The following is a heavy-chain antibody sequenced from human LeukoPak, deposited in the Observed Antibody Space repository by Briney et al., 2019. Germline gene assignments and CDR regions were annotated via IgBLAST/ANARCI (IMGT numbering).Heavy chain of an antibody. CDR1: GFTFDDYA. CDR3: ATDFRRQGGAFDI. Sequence: PGRSLRLSWAAAGFTFDDYAMHWVGHGPGKGLGWVLGISWNSGSIGYADSVKGRFTISRDNAKNSLYLQMNSLRAEDMALYYCATDFRRQGGAFDIWGQGTMVTVSS. D-gene: IGHD1-26*01. J-gene: IGHJ3*02. CDR2: ISWNSGSI. V-gene: IGHV3-9*03.